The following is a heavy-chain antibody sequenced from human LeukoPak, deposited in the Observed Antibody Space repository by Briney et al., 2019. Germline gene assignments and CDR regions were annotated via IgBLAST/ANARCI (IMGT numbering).Heavy chain of an antibody. CDR2: ISSNGGST. Sequence: GGSLRLSCAASGFTFSSYAMHWVRQAPGKGLEYVSAISSNGGSTYYANSVKGRFTISRDNSKNTLYLQMGSLRAEDMAVYYCARVVQLVTPTLQYYYYYMDVWGKGTTVTVSS. J-gene: IGHJ6*03. CDR1: GFTFSSYA. V-gene: IGHV3-64*01. CDR3: ARVVQLVTPTLQYYYYYMDV. D-gene: IGHD6-6*01.